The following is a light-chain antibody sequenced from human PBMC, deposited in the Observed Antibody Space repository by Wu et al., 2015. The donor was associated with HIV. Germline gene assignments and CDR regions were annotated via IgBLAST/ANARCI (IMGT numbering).Light chain of an antibody. J-gene: IGKJ2*03. CDR3: QQYNNWPRS. Sequence: EIVMTQSPATLSVSPGERATLSCRASQSVNNNLAWYQQKPGQAPRLLIYGASTRATSIPARFSGSGSGTEFTLTISSLQSEDCAVYYCQQYNNWPRSFGQGTKLQIK. CDR1: QSVNNN. CDR2: GAS. V-gene: IGKV3-15*01.